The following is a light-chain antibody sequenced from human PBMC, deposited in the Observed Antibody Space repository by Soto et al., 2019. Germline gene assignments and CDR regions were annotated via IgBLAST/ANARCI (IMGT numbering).Light chain of an antibody. V-gene: IGLV2-14*01. CDR3: SSYTSSSTLEV. Sequence: QSALTQPASVSGSPGQSITISCSGTSSDVGGYNYVSWYQQHPGKAPKLMIYEVSNRPSGVSNRFSGSKSGNTASLTISGLQAEAEADYSCSSYTSSSTLEVFGGGTKLTVL. J-gene: IGLJ3*02. CDR2: EVS. CDR1: SSDVGGYNY.